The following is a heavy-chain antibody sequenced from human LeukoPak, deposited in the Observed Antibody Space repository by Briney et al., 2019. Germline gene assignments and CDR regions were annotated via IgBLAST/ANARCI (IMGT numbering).Heavy chain of an antibody. J-gene: IGHJ4*02. CDR3: ARDAGTYYYGSGSYSYFDS. V-gene: IGHV1-46*01. CDR1: GYTFTSYY. CDR2: INPSGGST. D-gene: IGHD3-10*01. Sequence: ASVKVSCKASGYTFTSYYMHWVRQAPGQGLEWMGIINPSGGSTSYAQKFQGRVTMTRDMSTSTVYIELSSLRSEDTAVYYCARDAGTYYYGSGSYSYFDSWGPETLVTVSS.